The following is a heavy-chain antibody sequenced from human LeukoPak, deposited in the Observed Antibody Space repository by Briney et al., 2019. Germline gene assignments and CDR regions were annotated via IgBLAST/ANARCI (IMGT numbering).Heavy chain of an antibody. D-gene: IGHD5-18*01. J-gene: IGHJ4*02. V-gene: IGHV3-21*01. CDR3: ASGVDTAMVGDY. CDR1: GFTFSTYT. CDR2: ITSSSSFT. Sequence: GGSLRLSCAASGFTFSTYTMSWVRQTRGKGLAWVASITSSSSFTYYADSVKGRFTISRDNAKSSLYLQMNSLRAEDTAVYYCASGVDTAMVGDYWGQGTLVTVSS.